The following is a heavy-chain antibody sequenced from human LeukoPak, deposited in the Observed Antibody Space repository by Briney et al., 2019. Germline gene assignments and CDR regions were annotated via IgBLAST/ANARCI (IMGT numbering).Heavy chain of an antibody. J-gene: IGHJ4*02. CDR2: IYSGGNR. CDR3: ASCFTDGDCEY. D-gene: IGHD4-17*01. CDR1: GFTVSTYY. Sequence: AGSLRLSCAASGFTVSTYYMSWVRQAPGKGPQWVSVIYSGGNRYYADFVKGRFTISRDNSKNTVYLQMNSLRAEDTAVYYCASCFTDGDCEYWGQGTLVTVSS. V-gene: IGHV3-66*01.